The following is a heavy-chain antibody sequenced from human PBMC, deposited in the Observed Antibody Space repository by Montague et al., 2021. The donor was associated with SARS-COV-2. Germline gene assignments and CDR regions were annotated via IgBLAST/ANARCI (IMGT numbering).Heavy chain of an antibody. CDR1: GGSISSSNYY. Sequence: SETLSLTCSVSGGSISSSNYYWGWIRQPPGKGLEWIGSIYYGGSTYYNPSLKSRFTIPVDSSKNHFSLNLTSVTAADTAVSYCARHKDVSGWYEDAFDVWGPGTTVIVSS. CDR2: IYYGGST. V-gene: IGHV4-39*02. J-gene: IGHJ3*01. CDR3: ARHKDVSGWYEDAFDV. D-gene: IGHD6-19*01.